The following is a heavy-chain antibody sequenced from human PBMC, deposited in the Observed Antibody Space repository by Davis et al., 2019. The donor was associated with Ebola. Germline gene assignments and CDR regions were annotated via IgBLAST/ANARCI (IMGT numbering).Heavy chain of an antibody. CDR1: GFTFRNYD. D-gene: IGHD3-22*01. Sequence: GESLKISCAASGFTFRNYDMSWIRQVPGKGLEWISGISGSGAGTYYADSVKGRFTISRDNSKNTLYLQMNSLRAEDTAVYYCARAYYYDGSGYLGLYYFDYWGQGTLVTVSS. J-gene: IGHJ4*02. CDR3: ARAYYYDGSGYLGLYYFDY. CDR2: ISGSGAGT. V-gene: IGHV3-23*01.